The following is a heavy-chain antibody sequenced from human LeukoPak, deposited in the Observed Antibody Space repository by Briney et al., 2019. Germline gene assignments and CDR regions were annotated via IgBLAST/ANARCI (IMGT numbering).Heavy chain of an antibody. J-gene: IGHJ4*02. D-gene: IGHD1-7*01. CDR3: ARDGDYNWNYRSGFDY. CDR1: GYSFTSYW. V-gene: IGHV5-51*01. Sequence: PGESLKISCKGSGYSFTSYWIGWVRQMPGKGLEWMGIIYPGDSDTRYSPSFQGQVTISADKSISTAYLQWSSLRAEDTGVYYCARDGDYNWNYRSGFDYWGQGTLVTVSS. CDR2: IYPGDSDT.